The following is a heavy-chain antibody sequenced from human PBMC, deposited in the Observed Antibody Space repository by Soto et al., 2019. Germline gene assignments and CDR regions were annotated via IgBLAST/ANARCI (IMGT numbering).Heavy chain of an antibody. Sequence: PGGSLRLSCAASGFTFTDYYMSWIRQAPGKGLEWISYISDSGSTIYYADSVKGRFTISRDNAKNSLYLQMNSLRAEDTAVYYCAKYDYDNHGGDFDIWGQGTMVTVS. CDR1: GFTFTDYY. J-gene: IGHJ3*02. V-gene: IGHV3-11*04. CDR3: AKYDYDNHGGDFDI. D-gene: IGHD3-16*01. CDR2: ISDSGSTI.